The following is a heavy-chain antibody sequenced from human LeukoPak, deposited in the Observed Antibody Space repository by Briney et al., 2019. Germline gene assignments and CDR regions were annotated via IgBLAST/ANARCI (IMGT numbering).Heavy chain of an antibody. CDR2: ISAYNGNT. J-gene: IGHJ3*02. D-gene: IGHD2-21*02. Sequence: GASVTVSCKASGYTFTSYGISWVRQAPGQGLEWMGWISAYNGNTNYAQKLQGRVTMNTDTSTSTAYMELRSLRSDDTAVYYCASMGVTIPFDAFDIWGQGTMVTVSS. CDR1: GYTFTSYG. CDR3: ASMGVTIPFDAFDI. V-gene: IGHV1-18*04.